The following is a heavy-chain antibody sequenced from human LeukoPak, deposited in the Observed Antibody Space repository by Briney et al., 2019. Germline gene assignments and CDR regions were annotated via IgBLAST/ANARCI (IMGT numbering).Heavy chain of an antibody. Sequence: GGSLRLSCAASGFTFSTYSMTWVRQAPGKGLEWVSRISGGSSSVYYADSVKGRFTISRDNAKNSLYLQMNSLRDEDTAVYYCARDSSGLIAAAGKDWFDPWGQGTLVTVSS. CDR2: ISGGSSSV. CDR1: GFTFSTYS. CDR3: ARDSSGLIAAAGKDWFDP. V-gene: IGHV3-48*02. J-gene: IGHJ5*02. D-gene: IGHD6-13*01.